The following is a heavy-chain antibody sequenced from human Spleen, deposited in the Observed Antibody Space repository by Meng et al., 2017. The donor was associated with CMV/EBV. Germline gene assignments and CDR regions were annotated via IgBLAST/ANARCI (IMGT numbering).Heavy chain of an antibody. J-gene: IGHJ4*02. D-gene: IGHD5-12*01. V-gene: IGHV3-30*02. Sequence: GASLRLSCAASGFTFSTYAMHWVRQAPGKGLEWVAFIRSDGSATYYVDSVKGRFTISRDNSKNTLYLQMNTLRTEDTALYYCANRYSAYDDVWYFDYWGQGTLVTV. CDR1: GFTFSTYA. CDR2: IRSDGSAT. CDR3: ANRYSAYDDVWYFDY.